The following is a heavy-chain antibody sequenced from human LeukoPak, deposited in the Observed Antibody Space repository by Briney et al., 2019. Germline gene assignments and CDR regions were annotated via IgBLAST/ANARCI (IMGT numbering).Heavy chain of an antibody. CDR1: GYSFTSYW. CDR3: ARSYYYYDSSGYYIDAFDI. CDR2: IYPGDSDT. J-gene: IGHJ3*02. V-gene: IGHV5-51*01. Sequence: GESLKISCKGSGYSFTSYWIGWVRQMPGKGLEWMGIIYPGDSDTRYSPSFQGQVTISADKSISTAYLQGSSLKASDTAMYYCARSYYYYDSSGYYIDAFDIWGQGTMVTVSS. D-gene: IGHD3-22*01.